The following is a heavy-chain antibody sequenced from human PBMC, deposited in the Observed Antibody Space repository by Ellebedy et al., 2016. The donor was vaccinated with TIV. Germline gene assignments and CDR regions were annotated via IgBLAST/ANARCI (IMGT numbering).Heavy chain of an antibody. D-gene: IGHD3-3*01. CDR3: NTYYDFWSGYYMGYYGMDV. CDR2: IKQDGSEK. J-gene: IGHJ6*02. Sequence: GESLKISCAASGFTFSSYWMSWVRQAPGKGLEWVANIKQDGSEKYYVDSVKGRFTISRDNAKNSLYLQMNSLRAEDTAVYYFNTYYDFWSGYYMGYYGMDVWGQGTTVTVSS. V-gene: IGHV3-7*01. CDR1: GFTFSSYW.